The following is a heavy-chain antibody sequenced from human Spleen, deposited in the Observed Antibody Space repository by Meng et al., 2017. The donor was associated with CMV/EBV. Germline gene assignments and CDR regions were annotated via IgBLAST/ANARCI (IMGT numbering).Heavy chain of an antibody. D-gene: IGHD2-2*02. CDR3: ARGYCSSTSCYRQDSSSVAHFDY. CDR1: GYTFTSYY. Sequence: ASVKVSCKASGYTFTSYYMHWVRQAPGQGLEWMGIINPSGGSTSYAQKFQGRVTMTRDTSTSTVYMEPSSLRSEDTAVYYCARGYCSSTSCYRQDSSSVAHFDYWGQGTLVTVSS. J-gene: IGHJ4*02. CDR2: INPSGGST. V-gene: IGHV1-46*01.